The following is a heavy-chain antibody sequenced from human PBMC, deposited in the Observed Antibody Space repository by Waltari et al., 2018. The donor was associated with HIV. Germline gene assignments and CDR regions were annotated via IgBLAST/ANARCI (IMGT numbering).Heavy chain of an antibody. CDR1: GYTFTGYY. V-gene: IGHV1-2*02. Sequence: QVQLVQSGAEVKKPGASVKVSCKAAGYTFTGYYMHWVREAPGPGLEWMGWINPNSGGTNYAQKFQGRVTMTRDTSISTAYMELSRLRSDDTAVYYCARDPEYQLLYDPLPRGDVWGQGTTVTVSS. CDR2: INPNSGGT. J-gene: IGHJ6*02. D-gene: IGHD2-2*02. CDR3: ARDPEYQLLYDPLPRGDV.